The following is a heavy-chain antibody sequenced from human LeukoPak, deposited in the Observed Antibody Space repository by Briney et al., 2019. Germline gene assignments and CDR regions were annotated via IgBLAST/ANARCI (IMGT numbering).Heavy chain of an antibody. CDR3: ARPLGPGPNVDAFDI. Sequence: ASVKVSCKASGYTFTGYYMHWVRQAPGQGPEWMGWINPNSGGTNYAQKFQGRVTMTRDTSISTAYMELSRLRSDDTAVYYCARPLGPGPNVDAFDIWGQGTMVTVSS. V-gene: IGHV1-2*02. CDR2: INPNSGGT. J-gene: IGHJ3*02. CDR1: GYTFTGYY. D-gene: IGHD6-6*01.